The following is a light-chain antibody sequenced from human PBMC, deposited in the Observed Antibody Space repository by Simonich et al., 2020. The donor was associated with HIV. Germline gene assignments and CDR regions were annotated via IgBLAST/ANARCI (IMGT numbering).Light chain of an antibody. CDR3: QQYNSYSRT. Sequence: DIVMTQSPDSLSVSLGERATINCKSSQSVLYSSNNKNSLSWYQQKPGQPPKLLIYWASTRESGVPDRFSGSGSGTDFTLTISSLQPDDFASYYCQQYNSYSRTFGQGTKVEIK. CDR2: WAS. CDR1: QSVLYSSNNKNS. J-gene: IGKJ1*01. V-gene: IGKV4-1*01.